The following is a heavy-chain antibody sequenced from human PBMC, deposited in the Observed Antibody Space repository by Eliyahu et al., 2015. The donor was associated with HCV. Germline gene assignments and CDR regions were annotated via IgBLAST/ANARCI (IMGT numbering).Heavy chain of an antibody. CDR3: GRMKEYLGGNYRRSPLYYYYGLDV. D-gene: IGHD3-16*02. J-gene: IGHJ6*02. CDR1: GGSFSSNAYS. Sequence: QVQLQESGPGLVKPSQILSLTCTVSGGSFSSNAYSWTWIRQAAGKGLEWIGHISNTGTTNFNPSLKSRGTISLDTSNNQFSLRLSSVTAADTAVYFCGRMKEYLGGNYRRSPLYYYYGLDVWGLGTTVTVSS. V-gene: IGHV4-61*02. CDR2: ISNTGTT.